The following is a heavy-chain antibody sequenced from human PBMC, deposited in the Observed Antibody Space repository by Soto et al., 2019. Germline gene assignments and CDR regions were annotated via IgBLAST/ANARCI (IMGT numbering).Heavy chain of an antibody. CDR3: ARGPYYDILTGYYNVIPWFDP. D-gene: IGHD3-9*01. J-gene: IGHJ5*02. CDR1: GGSFSGYY. Sequence: PSETLSLTCAVYGGSFSGYYWSWIRQPPGKGLEWIGEINHSGSTNYNPSLKSRVTISVDTSKNQFSLKLSSVTAADTAVYYCARGPYYDILTGYYNVIPWFDPWGQGTLVTSPQ. V-gene: IGHV4-34*01. CDR2: INHSGST.